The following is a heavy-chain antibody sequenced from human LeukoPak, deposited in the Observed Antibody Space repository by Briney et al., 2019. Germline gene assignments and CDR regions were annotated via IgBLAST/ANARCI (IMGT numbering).Heavy chain of an antibody. CDR1: GDSISNYY. Sequence: SETLSLTCAVSGDSISNYYWTWIRQPPGKGLEWIGYIYSSGSTYYNPSLKSRVTISVDTSKNHFSLKLRSVTAADTAVYYCARLGRAGYYDLGLDYWGQGTLVTVSS. CDR3: ARLGRAGYYDLGLDY. J-gene: IGHJ4*02. D-gene: IGHD1-26*01. V-gene: IGHV4-59*08. CDR2: IYSSGST.